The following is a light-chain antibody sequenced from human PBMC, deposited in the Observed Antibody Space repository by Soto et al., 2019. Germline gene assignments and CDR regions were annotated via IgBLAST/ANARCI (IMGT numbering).Light chain of an antibody. V-gene: IGKV1-39*02. J-gene: IGKJ2*01. Sequence: DIQMTQSPSSLSASVGDRVTITCRASQSISTYLSWFQQRPGKAPELLIYAASSLQGGVPSRFSGSGSGTDFTLTISRLEPEDFAVYYCQLYGGSHMFSFGQGTKLEIK. CDR1: QSISTY. CDR3: QLYGGSHMFS. CDR2: AAS.